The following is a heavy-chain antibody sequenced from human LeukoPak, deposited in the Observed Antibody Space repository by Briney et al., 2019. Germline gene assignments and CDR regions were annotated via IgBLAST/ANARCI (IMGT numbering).Heavy chain of an antibody. CDR3: ASQRDTVDRVGDAFDI. Sequence: GGSLGLSCGASGFTFSSYWMTWVRQAPGKGLEWVANIKEDGSQKYYADSVKGRFTISRDNAQNSLFLQMRNLRAEDTAVYYCASQRDTVDRVGDAFDIWGQGTMVTVSS. J-gene: IGHJ3*02. CDR2: IKEDGSQK. V-gene: IGHV3-7*05. CDR1: GFTFSSYW. D-gene: IGHD2-15*01.